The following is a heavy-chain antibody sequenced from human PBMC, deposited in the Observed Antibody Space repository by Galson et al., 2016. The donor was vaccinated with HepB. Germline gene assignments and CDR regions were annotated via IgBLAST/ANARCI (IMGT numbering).Heavy chain of an antibody. J-gene: IGHJ3*02. Sequence: SVKVSCKASGYNFTTHFLHWVRQAPGQGLEWMGIINPSGGRTGYAQMFRDRVTITRDTSTSTVYMQLSALRSADTAVYYCAREPPYDRHYVGCFDIWGRGTMVTVSS. D-gene: IGHD3-16*01. CDR2: INPSGGRT. CDR1: GYNFTTHF. V-gene: IGHV1-46*01. CDR3: AREPPYDRHYVGCFDI.